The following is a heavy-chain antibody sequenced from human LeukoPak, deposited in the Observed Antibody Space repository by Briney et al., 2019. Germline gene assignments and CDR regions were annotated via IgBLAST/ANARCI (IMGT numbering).Heavy chain of an antibody. J-gene: IGHJ4*02. CDR1: GGTFSSYA. V-gene: IGHV1-69*13. CDR3: AWHRSSGWYSPAFDY. CDR2: IIPIFGTA. Sequence: ASVKVSCKASGGTFSSYAISWVRRAPGQGLEWMGGIIPIFGTANYAQKFQGRVTITADESTSTAYMELSSLRSEDTAVYYCAWHRSSGWYSPAFDYWGQGTLVTVSS. D-gene: IGHD6-19*01.